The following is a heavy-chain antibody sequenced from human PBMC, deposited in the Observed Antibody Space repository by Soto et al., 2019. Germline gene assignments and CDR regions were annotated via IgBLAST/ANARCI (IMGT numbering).Heavy chain of an antibody. Sequence: ASVKVSCKVSGYTLTELSMHWVRQAPGKGLEWMGGFDPEDGETIYAQKFQGRVTMTEDTSTDTAYMELSSLRSEDTAVYYCATLRHNWNDVPIQVFYYWGQGTLVIVSS. CDR2: FDPEDGET. CDR1: GYTLTELS. D-gene: IGHD1-20*01. V-gene: IGHV1-24*01. CDR3: ATLRHNWNDVPIQVFYY. J-gene: IGHJ4*02.